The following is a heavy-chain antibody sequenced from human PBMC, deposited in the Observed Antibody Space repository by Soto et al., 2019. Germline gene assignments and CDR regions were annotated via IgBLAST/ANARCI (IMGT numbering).Heavy chain of an antibody. J-gene: IGHJ6*02. Sequence: SETLSLTCAVYGGSFSGYYWSWIRQPPGKGLEWIGETNHSGSTNYNPSLKSRVTISVDTSKNQFSLKLSSVTAADTAVYYCARDGIAARRYGMDVWGQGTTVTVSS. V-gene: IGHV4-34*01. CDR1: GGSFSGYY. CDR3: ARDGIAARRYGMDV. CDR2: TNHSGST. D-gene: IGHD6-6*01.